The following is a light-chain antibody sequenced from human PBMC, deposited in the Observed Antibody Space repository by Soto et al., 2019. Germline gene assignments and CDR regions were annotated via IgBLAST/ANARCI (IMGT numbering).Light chain of an antibody. CDR3: CSYAGSYFFV. CDR2: DVT. Sequence: QSALTQPRSVSGSPGQSVTISCTGTSSDVGGYNYVSWYQQHPGKAPKLILYDVTKRPSGVPDRFSGSKSGNTASLTISGLQAEDEADYHCCSYAGSYFFVFGTETKLTVL. J-gene: IGLJ1*01. CDR1: SSDVGGYNY. V-gene: IGLV2-11*01.